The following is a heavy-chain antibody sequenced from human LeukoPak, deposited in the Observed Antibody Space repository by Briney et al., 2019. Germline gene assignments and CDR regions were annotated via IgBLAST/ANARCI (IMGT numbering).Heavy chain of an antibody. J-gene: IGHJ4*02. CDR2: IRYDGSNK. V-gene: IGHV3-30*02. CDR1: GFTFSSYG. Sequence: PGGSLRLSCAASGFTFSSYGMHWVRQAPGKGLEWVAFIRYDGSNKYYTDSVKGRFTISRDNSKNTLYLQMNSLRAEDTAVYYCAKDQYSSSYYFDYWGQGTVVTVSS. D-gene: IGHD6-6*01. CDR3: AKDQYSSSYYFDY.